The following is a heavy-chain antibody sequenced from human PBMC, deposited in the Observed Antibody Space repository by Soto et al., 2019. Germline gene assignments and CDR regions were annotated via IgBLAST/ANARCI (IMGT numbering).Heavy chain of an antibody. CDR3: ARDRVRFLEWLSNYYYYGMDV. V-gene: IGHV1-2*02. CDR1: GYTFTGYY. D-gene: IGHD3-3*01. CDR2: INPNSGGT. Sequence: QVQLVQSGAEVKKPGASVKVSCKASGYTFTGYYMHWVRQAPGQGLEWMGWINPNSGGTNYAQKFQGRVTMTRDTSISTAYMELSRLRSDDTAVYYCARDRVRFLEWLSNYYYYGMDVWGQGTTVTVSS. J-gene: IGHJ6*02.